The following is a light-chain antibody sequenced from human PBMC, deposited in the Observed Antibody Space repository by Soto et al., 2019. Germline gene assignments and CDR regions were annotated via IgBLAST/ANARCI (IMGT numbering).Light chain of an antibody. CDR2: TAS. V-gene: IGKV3-20*01. Sequence: EIVLTQSPATLSLSPGDRATLSCRASQTMRSSHLAWYQQKPGQAPRLLIYTASTRTFDVPDRFSGSGSGTDFTLTSTRLQPEDWAVYYWQHYGNSVTFGGGTRVEIK. CDR1: QTMRSSH. J-gene: IGKJ4*01. CDR3: QHYGNSVT.